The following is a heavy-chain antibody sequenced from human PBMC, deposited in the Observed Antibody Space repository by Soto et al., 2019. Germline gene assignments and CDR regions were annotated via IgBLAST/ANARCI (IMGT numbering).Heavy chain of an antibody. J-gene: IGHJ6*02. Sequence: EVQLVESGGGLVEPGGSLRLSCADSGFTFSNYGFNWVRRAPGRGLEWVSSISTSSGYVYYADSVTGRFTISRGNAKNSVYLEMTALRAEDTAVYYCTRDTFNMMRGVMMGTYYGMDVWGQGTTVIVSS. CDR2: ISTSSGYV. CDR3: TRDTFNMMRGVMMGTYYGMDV. CDR1: GFTFSNYG. D-gene: IGHD3-10*01. V-gene: IGHV3-21*01.